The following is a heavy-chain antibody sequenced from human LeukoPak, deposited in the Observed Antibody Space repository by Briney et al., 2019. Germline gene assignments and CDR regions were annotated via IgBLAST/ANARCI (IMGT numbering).Heavy chain of an antibody. CDR2: ISSSSSTI. CDR1: GFTFSSYS. V-gene: IGHV3-48*04. CDR3: STEPRSLLY. D-gene: IGHD4-17*01. J-gene: IGHJ4*01. Sequence: PGGSLRLSCAASGFTFSSYSMNWVRQAPGKGLEWVSYISSSSSTIYYADSVKGRFTISRDSAKNSLYLQLNSLRPEDTALYYCSTEPRSLLYWGHGTLVTVSS.